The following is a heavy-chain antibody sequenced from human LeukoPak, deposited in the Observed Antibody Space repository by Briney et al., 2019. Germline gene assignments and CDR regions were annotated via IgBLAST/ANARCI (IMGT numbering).Heavy chain of an antibody. Sequence: ASVKVSCKASGYTFTGYCMHWVRQAPGQGLYWMGWINPNSCGTNYAHKFQGRVTMTRAASLSTAYMELSRLRCDDTAVYYCARGIGSIGVTPWECHFDYWGQGTLVTVSS. D-gene: IGHD1-26*01. CDR3: ARGIGSIGVTPWECHFDY. CDR2: INPNSCGT. J-gene: IGHJ4*02. V-gene: IGHV1-2*02. CDR1: GYTFTGYC.